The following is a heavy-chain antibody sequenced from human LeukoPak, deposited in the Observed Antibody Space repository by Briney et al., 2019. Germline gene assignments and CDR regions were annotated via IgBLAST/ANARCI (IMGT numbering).Heavy chain of an antibody. CDR1: GGSFSGYY. CDR2: INHSGST. V-gene: IGHV4-34*01. CDR3: ARGTRGHDRYCSGGSCYFDYYYYMDV. J-gene: IGHJ6*03. Sequence: SETLSLTCAVYGGSFSGYYWSWIRQPPGKGLEWIGEINHSGSTNYNPSLKSRVTISVDTSKNQFSLKLSSVTAADTAVYYCARGTRGHDRYCSGGSCYFDYYYYMDVWGKGTTVTISS. D-gene: IGHD2-15*01.